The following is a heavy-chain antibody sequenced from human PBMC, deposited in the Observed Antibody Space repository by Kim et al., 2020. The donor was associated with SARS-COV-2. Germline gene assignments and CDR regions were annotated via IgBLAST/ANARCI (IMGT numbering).Heavy chain of an antibody. Sequence: ASVKVSCKASGYTFTGYYLHWVRQAPGQGLEWVGWINPNNGGTKYAQKLQGRVTVTRDTSISTAYMELSRVTSDDTAVYYCARGRIAAPGTLGWYFDLWGRGTLVSVSS. CDR1: GYTFTGYY. D-gene: IGHD6-13*01. CDR2: INPNNGGT. J-gene: IGHJ2*01. V-gene: IGHV1-2*02. CDR3: ARGRIAAPGTLGWYFDL.